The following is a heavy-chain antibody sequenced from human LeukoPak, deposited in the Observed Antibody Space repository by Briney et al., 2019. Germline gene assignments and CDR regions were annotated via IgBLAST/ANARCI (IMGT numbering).Heavy chain of an antibody. CDR1: GGTFSSYA. V-gene: IGHV1-69*04. D-gene: IGHD5-24*01. Sequence: SVKVSCKASGGTFSSYAISWLRQAPGQGLEWMGRIIPILGIANYAQKFQGRVTITADKSTSTAYMELSSLRSEDTAVYYCARDRSAEPRESYYYYYGMDVWGQGTTVTVSS. CDR3: ARDRSAEPRESYYYYYGMDV. J-gene: IGHJ6*02. CDR2: IIPILGIA.